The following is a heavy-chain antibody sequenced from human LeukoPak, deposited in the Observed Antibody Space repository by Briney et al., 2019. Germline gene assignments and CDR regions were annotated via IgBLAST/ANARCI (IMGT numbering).Heavy chain of an antibody. CDR2: TYYRSKWYN. D-gene: IGHD3-22*01. J-gene: IGHJ4*02. V-gene: IGHV6-1*01. CDR3: ARDLYYDSSGYPTRNFDY. CDR1: GDSVSSNSAA. Sequence: SQTLSLTCAISGDSVSSNSAAWNWIRQSPSRGLEWLGRTYYRSKWYNDYAVSVKSRITINPDTSKNQFSLQLNSVTPEYTAVYYCARDLYYDSSGYPTRNFDYWGQGTLVTVSS.